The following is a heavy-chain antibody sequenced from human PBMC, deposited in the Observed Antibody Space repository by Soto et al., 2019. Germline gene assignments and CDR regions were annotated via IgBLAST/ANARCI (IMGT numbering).Heavy chain of an antibody. V-gene: IGHV1-69*13. CDR1: GGTFSSYA. Sequence: ASVKVSCKASGGTFSSYAISWVRQAPGQGLEWMGGIIPIFGTANYAQKFQGRVTITADESTSTAYMELSSLRSEDTAVYYCARQEAGYCSGGSCESGWFDPWGQGTLVTVSS. D-gene: IGHD2-15*01. J-gene: IGHJ5*02. CDR2: IIPIFGTA. CDR3: ARQEAGYCSGGSCESGWFDP.